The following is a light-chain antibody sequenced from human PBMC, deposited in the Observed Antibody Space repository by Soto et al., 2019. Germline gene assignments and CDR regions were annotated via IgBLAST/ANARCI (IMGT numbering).Light chain of an antibody. CDR1: SRDVGGYNY. V-gene: IGLV2-8*01. CDR3: SSYAGSSNV. Sequence: QSALTQPPSASGSPGQSVAISCTGTSRDVGGYNYVSWYQQHPGKAPKLMIYEVNKRPSGVPDRFSGSKYGNTASLTVSGLHAEDEADYYCSSYAGSSNVFGTGTKLTVL. J-gene: IGLJ1*01. CDR2: EVN.